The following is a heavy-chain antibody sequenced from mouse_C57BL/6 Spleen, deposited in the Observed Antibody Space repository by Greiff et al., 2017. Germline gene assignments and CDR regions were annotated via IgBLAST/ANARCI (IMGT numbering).Heavy chain of an antibody. CDR3: ARPNSNYGAMDY. CDR2: IYPRSGNT. J-gene: IGHJ4*01. CDR1: GYTFTSYG. V-gene: IGHV1-81*01. Sequence: VKLQESGAELARPGASVKLSCKASGYTFTSYGISWVKQRTGQGLEWIGEIYPRSGNTYYNEKFKGKATLTADKSSSTAYMELRSLTSEYSAVYFCARPNSNYGAMDYWGQGTSVTVSS. D-gene: IGHD2-5*01.